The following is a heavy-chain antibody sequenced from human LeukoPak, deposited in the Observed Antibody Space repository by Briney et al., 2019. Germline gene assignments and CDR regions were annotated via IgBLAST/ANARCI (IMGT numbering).Heavy chain of an antibody. D-gene: IGHD3-22*01. J-gene: IGHJ3*02. Sequence: ASVKVSCKASGYTFTGYNMHWVRQAPGQGLQWMGWINPNSGGTNYAQKFQGWVTMTRDTPISTAYKELSSLRSEDTAVYYCARGAAHYYDSSGYYLATTHFDIWGQGTMVTVSS. CDR1: GYTFTGYN. CDR3: ARGAAHYYDSSGYYLATTHFDI. V-gene: IGHV1-2*04. CDR2: INPNSGGT.